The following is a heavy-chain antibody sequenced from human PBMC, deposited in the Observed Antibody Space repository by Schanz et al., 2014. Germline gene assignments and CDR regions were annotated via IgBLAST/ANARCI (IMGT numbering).Heavy chain of an antibody. CDR3: ARGRGFYDY. CDR2: IISILGIP. CDR1: GYTTFTDYY. V-gene: IGHV1-69*04. J-gene: IGHJ4*02. D-gene: IGHD3-10*01. Sequence: QVQLVQSWAEVKGPGASVKVSCKASGYTTFTDYYIHWVRQAPGQGLEWMGRIISILGIPNYAQRFQGRVSITADTSTNTAYMELSSLTSEDTAVHYCARGRGFYDYWGQGTLVTVSS.